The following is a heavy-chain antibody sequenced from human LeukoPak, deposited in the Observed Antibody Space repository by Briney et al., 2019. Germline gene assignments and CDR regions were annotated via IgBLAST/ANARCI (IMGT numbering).Heavy chain of an antibody. V-gene: IGHV3-23*01. J-gene: IGHJ5*02. D-gene: IGHD4-17*01. Sequence: GGSLRLSCAAPGLTFSNYAMTWVRQAPGKGLEWVSSIRGDGGGAVYTDSVKGRFTTSRDNSKNMLYLQMNSLRADDTALYYCTKDPNGDYIGAFDPWGQGTLVTVSS. CDR1: GLTFSNYA. CDR2: IRGDGGGA. CDR3: TKDPNGDYIGAFDP.